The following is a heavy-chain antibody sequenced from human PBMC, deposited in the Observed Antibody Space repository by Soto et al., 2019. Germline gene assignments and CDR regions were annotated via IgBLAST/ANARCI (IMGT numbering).Heavy chain of an antibody. V-gene: IGHV4-59*01. CDR3: ARDLPYYYDSSGYRGRDAFDI. CDR1: GGSISSYY. CDR2: IYYSGST. Sequence: SETLSLTCTVSGGSISSYYWSWIRQPPGKGLEWIGYIYYSGSTNYNPSLKSRVTISVDTSKNQFSLKLSSVTAADTAVYYCARDLPYYYDSSGYRGRDAFDIWGQGTMVT. D-gene: IGHD3-22*01. J-gene: IGHJ3*02.